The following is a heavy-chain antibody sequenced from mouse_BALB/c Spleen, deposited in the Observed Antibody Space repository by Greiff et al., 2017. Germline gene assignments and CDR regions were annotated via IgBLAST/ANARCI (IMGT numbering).Heavy chain of an antibody. D-gene: IGHD2-4*01. CDR3: ARPRFTMIIPYWYFDV. V-gene: IGHV4-1*02. J-gene: IGHJ1*01. Sequence: DVKLQESGGGLVQPGGSLKLSCAASGFDFSRYWMSWVRQAPGKGLEWIGEINPDSSTINYTPSLKDKFIISRDNAKNTLYLQMSKVRSEDTALYYCARPRFTMIIPYWYFDVWGAGTTVTVSS. CDR1: GFDFSRYW. CDR2: INPDSSTI.